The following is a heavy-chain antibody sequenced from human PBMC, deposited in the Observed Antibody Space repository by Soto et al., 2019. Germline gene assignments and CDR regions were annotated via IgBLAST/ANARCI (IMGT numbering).Heavy chain of an antibody. V-gene: IGHV1-2*02. J-gene: IGHJ6*02. CDR1: GYTFTGYY. Sequence: ASVKVSCKASGYTFTGYYMHWARQAPGQGLEWMGWINPNSGGTNYAQKFQGRVTMTRDTSISTAYMELSRLRSDDTAVYYCARDQVAAARYYYYYYGMDVWGQGTTVTVSS. CDR2: INPNSGGT. D-gene: IGHD6-13*01. CDR3: ARDQVAAARYYYYYYGMDV.